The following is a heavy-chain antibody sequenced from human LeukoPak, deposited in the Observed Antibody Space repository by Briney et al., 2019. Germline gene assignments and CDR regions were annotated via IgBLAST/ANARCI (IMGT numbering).Heavy chain of an antibody. D-gene: IGHD5-18*01. CDR3: ARGGDFGYSYGGYYYMDV. CDR1: GFTFSSYD. CDR2: IGTAGDT. V-gene: IGHV3-13*01. Sequence: GGSLRLSCAASGFTFSSYDMHWVRQATGKGLEWVSTIGTAGDTYYPGSVKGRFTISRENAKNSLYLQMNSLRAGDTALYYCARGGDFGYSYGGYYYMDVWGNGTTVTVSS. J-gene: IGHJ6*03.